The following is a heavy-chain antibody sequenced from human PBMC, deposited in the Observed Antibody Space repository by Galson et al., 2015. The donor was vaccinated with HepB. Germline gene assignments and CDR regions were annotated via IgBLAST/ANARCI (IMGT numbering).Heavy chain of an antibody. CDR3: AISGSGIFDY. D-gene: IGHD3-10*01. CDR2: ISSSSTTI. V-gene: IGHV3-48*01. Sequence: SLRLSCAASGFTFSSFSMNWVRQPPGKGLEWVSYISSSSTTIYYADSVKGRFTISRDNAKNSLYLQMNSLRAEDTAVYYCAISGSGIFDYWGQGTLVTVSS. J-gene: IGHJ4*02. CDR1: GFTFSSFS.